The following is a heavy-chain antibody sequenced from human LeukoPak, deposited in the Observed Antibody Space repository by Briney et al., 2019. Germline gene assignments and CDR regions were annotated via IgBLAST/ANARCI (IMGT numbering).Heavy chain of an antibody. CDR1: GFTFSSYG. D-gene: IGHD3-3*01. V-gene: IGHV3-23*01. CDR2: ISGSGGST. Sequence: GSLRLSCAASGFTFSSYGMSWVRQAPGKGLEWVSAISGSGGSTYYADSVKGRFTISRDNAKNTLYLQMNSLRAEDTAVYYCARTAFWSGYFDYWGQGTLVTVSS. J-gene: IGHJ4*02. CDR3: ARTAFWSGYFDY.